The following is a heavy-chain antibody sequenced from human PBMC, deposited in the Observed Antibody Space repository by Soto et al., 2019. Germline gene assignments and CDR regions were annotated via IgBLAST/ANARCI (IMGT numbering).Heavy chain of an antibody. V-gene: IGHV3-13*01. CDR3: AREGARPFSNYGMDV. CDR2: IGTAGDK. J-gene: IGHJ6*02. D-gene: IGHD6-6*01. Sequence: GGSLRLSCAASGFTFSSYDMHWVRQATGKGLEWVSAIGTAGDKYYPGSVKGRFTISRENAKNSLYLQMNSLRAEDTAVYYCAREGARPFSNYGMDVCGQGTTVTVSS. CDR1: GFTFSSYD.